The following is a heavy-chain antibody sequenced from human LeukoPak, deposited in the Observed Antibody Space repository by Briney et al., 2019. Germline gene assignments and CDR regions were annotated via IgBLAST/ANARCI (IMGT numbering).Heavy chain of an antibody. CDR1: GGSISSSRYY. Sequence: PSETLSLTCTVSGGSISSSRYYWGWIRQPPGKGLEWIGAIDYNGDTYYDPSLKSRVTISVDTSKNQFSLKLSSVTAADTAVYYCASPSEMATIYDAFDIWGQGTMVTVSS. CDR2: IDYNGDT. D-gene: IGHD5-24*01. J-gene: IGHJ3*02. V-gene: IGHV4-39*01. CDR3: ASPSEMATIYDAFDI.